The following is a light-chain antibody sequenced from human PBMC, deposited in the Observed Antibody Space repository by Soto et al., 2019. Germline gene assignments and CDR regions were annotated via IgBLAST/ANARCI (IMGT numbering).Light chain of an antibody. J-gene: IGLJ1*01. CDR3: SSYAGSSNV. CDR2: EXX. CDR1: SSDVGGYNY. Sequence: QSVLTQPPSASGSPGQSVAISCTGTSSDVGGYNYVSWYQQHPGKAPKLMIYEXXXRPSGVHDRFSGSKSGTTASLTVSGLQAEHEADYYCSSYAGSSNVFGTGTKVTVL. V-gene: IGLV2-8*01.